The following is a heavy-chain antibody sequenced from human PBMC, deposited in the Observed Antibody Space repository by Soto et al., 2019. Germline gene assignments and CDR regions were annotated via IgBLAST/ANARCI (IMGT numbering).Heavy chain of an antibody. D-gene: IGHD5-18*01. CDR3: ARGGRDTHGFDS. V-gene: IGHV4-34*01. J-gene: IGHJ4*02. CDR2: INHRGST. CDR1: GGSFSDYY. Sequence: SETLSLTCAVYGGSFSDYYWSWIRQPPGKGLEWIGEINHRGSTNYNPSLKSRGTMSVDTSKNQFSLKLSSVTAADTAVYYCARGGRDTHGFDSCGRRTLLTISS.